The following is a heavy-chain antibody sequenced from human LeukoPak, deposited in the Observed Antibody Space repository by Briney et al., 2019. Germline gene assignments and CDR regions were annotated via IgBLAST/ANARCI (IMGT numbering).Heavy chain of an antibody. CDR1: GGSISSYY. CDR3: ATGGNGDYFDY. D-gene: IGHD3-16*01. Sequence: SETLSLTCTVSGGSISSYYWSWIRQPPGKGLEWIGYIYYSGSTNYNPSLKSRVTILVDTSKNQFSLKLSSVTAADTAVYYCATGGNGDYFDYWGQGTLVTVSS. CDR2: IYYSGST. J-gene: IGHJ4*02. V-gene: IGHV4-59*08.